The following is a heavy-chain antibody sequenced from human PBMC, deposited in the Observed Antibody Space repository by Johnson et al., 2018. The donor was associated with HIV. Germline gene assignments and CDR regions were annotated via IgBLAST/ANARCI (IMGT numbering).Heavy chain of an antibody. J-gene: IGHJ3*02. CDR2: IYSGGST. CDR1: GFTFSSYA. CDR3: ASLSSSLFGAFYI. D-gene: IGHD6-13*01. V-gene: IGHV3-66*01. Sequence: VQLVEFGGGVVQPGRSMRLSCAASGFTFSSYAMHWVRQAPGKGLEWVSVIYSGGSTYYADSVKGRFTISRDNSKNTLYLQMNSLRAEDTAVYYCASLSSSLFGAFYIWGQGTMVTVSS.